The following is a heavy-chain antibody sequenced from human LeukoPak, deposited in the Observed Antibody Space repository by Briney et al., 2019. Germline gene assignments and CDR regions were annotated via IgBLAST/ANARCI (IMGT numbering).Heavy chain of an antibody. Sequence: AVSVKVSCKAFGYTFTSNYMHWVRQAPGQGPEWMGVISPSGGSTTYAQKFQGRVTLTRDMSTSTDYLELSSLRSEDTAVYYCAKDSGDLGYDSSGYSAYFDYWGQGTLVTVSS. V-gene: IGHV1-46*01. D-gene: IGHD3-22*01. CDR3: AKDSGDLGYDSSGYSAYFDY. J-gene: IGHJ4*02. CDR1: GYTFTSNY. CDR2: ISPSGGST.